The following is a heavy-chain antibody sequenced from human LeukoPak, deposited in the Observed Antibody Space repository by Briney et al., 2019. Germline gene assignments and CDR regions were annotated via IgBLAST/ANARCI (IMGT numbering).Heavy chain of an antibody. D-gene: IGHD3-22*01. J-gene: IGHJ4*02. CDR1: GYTSTGYY. Sequence: GASVKVSCKASGYTSTGYYMHWVRQAPGQGLEWMGWINPNSGGTNYAQKFQGRVTMTRDTSISTAYMELSRLRSDATAMYYCARVIRDYYESSGYNDYWGQGTLVTVSS. CDR2: INPNSGGT. CDR3: ARVIRDYYESSGYNDY. V-gene: IGHV1-2*02.